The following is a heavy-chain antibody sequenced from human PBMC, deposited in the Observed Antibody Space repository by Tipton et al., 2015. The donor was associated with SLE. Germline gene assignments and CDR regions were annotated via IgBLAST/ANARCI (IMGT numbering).Heavy chain of an antibody. D-gene: IGHD2-21*02. Sequence: SLRLSCAASGFTFSSYAMHWVRQAPGKGLEWVAVISYDGSNKYYADSVKGRFTISRDNSKNTLFLQMNSLRAEDTAVYYCAKGQPGVPAIPDYWGQGTLVTVSS. J-gene: IGHJ4*02. CDR1: GFTFSSYA. V-gene: IGHV3-30*04. CDR3: AKGQPGVPAIPDY. CDR2: ISYDGSNK.